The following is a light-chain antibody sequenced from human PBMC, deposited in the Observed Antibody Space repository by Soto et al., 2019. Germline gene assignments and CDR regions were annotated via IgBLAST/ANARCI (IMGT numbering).Light chain of an antibody. CDR1: QGGSSK. J-gene: IGKJ5*01. CDR2: DTS. CDR3: QQYSYWFSIT. V-gene: IGKV3-15*01. Sequence: LVITQSPATLSVFPGERAALSCRASQGGSSKLYWYRQRPGQAPRLVIYDTSTRATGVPARFSGSGSGTEFTLTISSLQSEDFGVYYCQQYSYWFSITFGRGTRLEIK.